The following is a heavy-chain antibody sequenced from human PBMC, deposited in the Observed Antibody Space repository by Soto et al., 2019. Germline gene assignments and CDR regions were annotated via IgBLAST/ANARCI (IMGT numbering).Heavy chain of an antibody. CDR1: GFSLSTSGVG. CDR2: IYWNDDK. CDR3: AHSSDYYGSGSPYYFDY. Sequence: SGPTLVNPTQTLTLTCTFSGFSLSTSGVGVGWIRQPPGKALEWLALIYWNDDKRYSPSLKSRLTITKDTSKSQVVLTMTNMDPVDTATYYCAHSSDYYGSGSPYYFDYWGQGTLVTVSS. J-gene: IGHJ4*02. D-gene: IGHD3-10*01. V-gene: IGHV2-5*01.